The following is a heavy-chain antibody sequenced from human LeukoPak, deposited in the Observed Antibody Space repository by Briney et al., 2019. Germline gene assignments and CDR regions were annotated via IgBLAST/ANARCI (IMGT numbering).Heavy chain of an antibody. CDR1: GGSISSYY. Sequence: PSETLSLTCTVSGGSISSYYWSWIRQPPGKGLEWIGYIYYSGNTKYNPCLKRRLTISVDPSKHQFSLKLSPVTAADTGVYYCARKYSSGWYEYYFDYWGQGTLVTVSS. D-gene: IGHD6-19*01. CDR3: ARKYSSGWYEYYFDY. V-gene: IGHV4-59*01. J-gene: IGHJ4*02. CDR2: IYYSGNT.